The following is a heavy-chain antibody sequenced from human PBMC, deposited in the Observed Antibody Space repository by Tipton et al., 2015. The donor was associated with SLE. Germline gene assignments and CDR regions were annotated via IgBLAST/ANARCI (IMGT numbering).Heavy chain of an antibody. CDR2: ININTGNP. J-gene: IGHJ3*02. CDR1: GYTFSRYA. Sequence: QLVQSGAEVKKPGASVKVSCKASGYTFSRYAMNWVRQAPGQGLEWMGWININTGNPTYAQAFTGRFVFSLDTSVNTAYLQISSLKAEDTAIYYCARDAPLNGSSDAFDIWGQGTMVTVSS. V-gene: IGHV7-4-1*02. CDR3: ARDAPLNGSSDAFDI. D-gene: IGHD1-26*01.